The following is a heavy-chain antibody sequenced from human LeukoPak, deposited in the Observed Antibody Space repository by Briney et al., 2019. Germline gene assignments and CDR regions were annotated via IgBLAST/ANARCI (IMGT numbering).Heavy chain of an antibody. V-gene: IGHV3-9*01. CDR1: GVTFDDYA. CDR3: ARDASGGSWHAFDI. Sequence: PGGSLRLSCAASGVTFDDYAMHWVRQSPGTGLEWVAGLNWDSRSVAYADSVRGRFTISRDNAKNSLYLQMNSLRAEDTAVYYCARDASGGSWHAFDIWGQGTMVTVSS. J-gene: IGHJ3*02. D-gene: IGHD2-15*01. CDR2: LNWDSRSV.